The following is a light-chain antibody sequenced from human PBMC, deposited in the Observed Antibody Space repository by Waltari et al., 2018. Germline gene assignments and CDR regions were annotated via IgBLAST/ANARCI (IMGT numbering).Light chain of an antibody. CDR3: QQYNNWPLYT. J-gene: IGKJ2*01. CDR1: QSVGGN. V-gene: IGKV3-15*01. Sequence: IVMTQSPATLSVSPGERATLSYRASQSVGGNLAWYQQKPGQAPRLLIYGASTWVTGLPARFSGSGSETEFTLTISSVQSEDFAVYYCQQYNNWPLYTFGQGTKLEIK. CDR2: GAS.